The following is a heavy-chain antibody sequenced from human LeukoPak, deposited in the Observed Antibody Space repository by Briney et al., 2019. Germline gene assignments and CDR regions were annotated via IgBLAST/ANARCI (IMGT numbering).Heavy chain of an antibody. Sequence: ASVKVSCKASVYTFTGYYMHWVRQAPGQGLEWMGWINPNSGGTNYAQKFQGRVTMTRDTSISTAYMELSRLRSDDTAVYYCARDTIFGVVIGFYHWGQGTLVTVSS. V-gene: IGHV1-2*02. CDR1: VYTFTGYY. J-gene: IGHJ4*02. D-gene: IGHD3-3*01. CDR3: ARDTIFGVVIGFYH. CDR2: INPNSGGT.